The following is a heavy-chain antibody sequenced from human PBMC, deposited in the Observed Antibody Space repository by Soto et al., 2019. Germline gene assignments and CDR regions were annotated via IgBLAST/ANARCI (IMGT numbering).Heavy chain of an antibody. D-gene: IGHD1-26*01. CDR2: IYYSGST. Sequence: SETLSLTCTVSGGSISSSSYYWGWIRQPPGKGLEWIGSIYYSGSTYYNPSLKSRVTISVDTSKNQFSLKLSSVTAADTAVYYCARSSGSYYAFDIWGQGTMVTVSS. CDR3: ARSSGSYYAFDI. CDR1: GGSISSSSYY. V-gene: IGHV4-39*01. J-gene: IGHJ3*02.